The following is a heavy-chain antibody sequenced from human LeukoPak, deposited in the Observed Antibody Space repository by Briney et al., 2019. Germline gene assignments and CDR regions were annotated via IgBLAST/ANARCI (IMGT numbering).Heavy chain of an antibody. D-gene: IGHD3-10*01. J-gene: IGHJ4*02. Sequence: ASVKVSCKASGYTFTGYYMHWVRQATGQGLEWMGWMNPNSGNTGYAQKFQGRVTMTRNTSISTAYMELSSLRSEDTAVYYCARGRYKVRGVPGDYWGQGTLVTVSS. V-gene: IGHV1-8*02. CDR2: MNPNSGNT. CDR3: ARGRYKVRGVPGDY. CDR1: GYTFTGYY.